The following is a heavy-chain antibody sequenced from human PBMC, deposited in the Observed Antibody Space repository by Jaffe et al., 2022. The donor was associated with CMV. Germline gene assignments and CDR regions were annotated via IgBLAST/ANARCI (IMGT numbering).Heavy chain of an antibody. D-gene: IGHD1-26*01. CDR1: GYTLTELS. CDR3: ATVASVRWELPTRDHFAFRY. CDR2: FDPEDGET. V-gene: IGHV1-24*01. Sequence: QVQLVQSGAEVKKPGASVKVSCKVSGYTLTELSMHWVRQAPGKGLEWMGGFDPEDGETIYAQKFQGRVTMTEDTSTDTAYMELSSLRSEDTAVYYCATVASVRWELPTRDHFAFRYWGQGTLVTVSS. J-gene: IGHJ4*02.